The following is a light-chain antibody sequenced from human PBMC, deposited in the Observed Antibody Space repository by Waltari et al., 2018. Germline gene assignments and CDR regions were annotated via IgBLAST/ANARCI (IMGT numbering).Light chain of an antibody. CDR3: QQYGSSVMYT. Sequence: VLTQSPATLSLSPAERATLSCRASQSITKKFFAWYQQKPSQAPRLLIYGASSRAAGIPDRVSGSGSGTDFTLTISRLEPEDSAVYYCQQYGSSVMYTFGQGTKLEIK. V-gene: IGKV3-20*01. CDR2: GAS. CDR1: QSITKKF. J-gene: IGKJ2*01.